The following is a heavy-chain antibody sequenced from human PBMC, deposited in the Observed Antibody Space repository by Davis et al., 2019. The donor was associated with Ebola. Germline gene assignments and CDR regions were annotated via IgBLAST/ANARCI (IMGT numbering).Heavy chain of an antibody. V-gene: IGHV3-23*01. Sequence: GGSLRLSCAASGFTFSSYAMTWVRQAPGKGLEWVSAIRGSGGSTYYADSVKGRSTISRDTAKNSLYLQINSLRDEDTAVYYCARVQWLVDDDWGQGTLVTVSS. CDR1: GFTFSSYA. CDR3: ARVQWLVDDD. J-gene: IGHJ4*02. CDR2: IRGSGGST. D-gene: IGHD6-19*01.